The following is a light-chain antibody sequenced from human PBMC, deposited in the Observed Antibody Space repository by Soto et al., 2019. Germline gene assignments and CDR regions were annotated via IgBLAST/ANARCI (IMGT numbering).Light chain of an antibody. CDR3: HQYYNWPLT. Sequence: EIVMTQSPATLSLSPWERAALSCRASQSVSSNLAWYQQKPGQPPRLLIFGASIRATGIPARFSGSASGTEFTLTISSLQSEDFAVYYCHQYYNWPLTFCQVTKLEIK. CDR1: QSVSSN. V-gene: IGKV3-15*01. CDR2: GAS. J-gene: IGKJ1*01.